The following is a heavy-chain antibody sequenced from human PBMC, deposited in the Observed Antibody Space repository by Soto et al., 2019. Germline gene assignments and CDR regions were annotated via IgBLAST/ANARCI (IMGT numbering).Heavy chain of an antibody. Sequence: SVKVSCKASGFTVTSSAVQWVRQASGQRLEWIGWIVVGSGNTNYAQKFQERVTITRDMSTSTAYMELSSLRSEDTAVYYCAAITPGYGGNSPPDAFDIWGQGTMVTVSS. CDR1: GFTVTSSA. D-gene: IGHD4-17*01. CDR3: AAITPGYGGNSPPDAFDI. J-gene: IGHJ3*02. CDR2: IVVGSGNT. V-gene: IGHV1-58*01.